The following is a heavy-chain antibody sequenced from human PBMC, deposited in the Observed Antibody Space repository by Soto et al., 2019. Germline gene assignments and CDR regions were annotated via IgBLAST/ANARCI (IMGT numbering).Heavy chain of an antibody. CDR3: AEETTRDCDWFTSKYYFDY. CDR1: GFTFSSCP. D-gene: IGHD3-9*01. J-gene: IGHJ4*02. Sequence: GGSLTLSWAASGFTFSSCPMSWVRQAPGQGLEWASAITGSGGSTYYADSVKRRLTISRDNSKNTLYLQMNSLTAEGTAVYYGAEETTRDCDWFTSKYYFDYWGQGSLVTVSS. CDR2: ITGSGGST. V-gene: IGHV3-23*01.